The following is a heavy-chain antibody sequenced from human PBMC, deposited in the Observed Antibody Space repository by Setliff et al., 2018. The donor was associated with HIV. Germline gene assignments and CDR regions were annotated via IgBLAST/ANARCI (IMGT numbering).Heavy chain of an antibody. J-gene: IGHJ4*02. CDR2: INPGGDYR. CDR1: GYTFSNYY. CDR3: AREAPDDYFDH. V-gene: IGHV1-46*01. Sequence: ASVKVSCKASGYTFSNYYVHWVRQAPGQGLEWMGMINPGGDYRSYTQKFQGRINLATASSTSTVYMGLSSLRYEDTAVYYCAREAPDDYFDHWGPGTLVTVSS.